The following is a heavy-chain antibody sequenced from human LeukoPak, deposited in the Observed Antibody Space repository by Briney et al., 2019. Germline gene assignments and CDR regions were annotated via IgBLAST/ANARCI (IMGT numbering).Heavy chain of an antibody. Sequence: ASVKVSCKASGYTFTSYGISWVRQAPGQGLEWMGRISAYNGNTNYAQKLQGRVTMTIDTSTSTAYMELRSLRSDDTAVYYCARGTKTQSPTYYDFWSGYYNPSHFDYWGQGTLVTVSS. J-gene: IGHJ4*02. V-gene: IGHV1-18*01. CDR3: ARGTKTQSPTYYDFWSGYYNPSHFDY. D-gene: IGHD3-3*01. CDR2: ISAYNGNT. CDR1: GYTFTSYG.